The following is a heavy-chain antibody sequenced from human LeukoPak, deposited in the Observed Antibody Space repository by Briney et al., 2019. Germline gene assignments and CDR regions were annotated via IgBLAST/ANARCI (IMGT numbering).Heavy chain of an antibody. V-gene: IGHV4-59*08. CDR3: ARHREQLVPLYYYGMDV. CDR1: GGSISSYY. J-gene: IGHJ6*02. Sequence: SETLSLTCTVSGGSISSYYWSWIRQPPGKGLEWIGYIYYSGSTNYNPSLKSRVTISVDTSKNQFSLKLSSVTAADTAVYYCARHREQLVPLYYYGMDVWGRGTTVTVSS. D-gene: IGHD6-13*01. CDR2: IYYSGST.